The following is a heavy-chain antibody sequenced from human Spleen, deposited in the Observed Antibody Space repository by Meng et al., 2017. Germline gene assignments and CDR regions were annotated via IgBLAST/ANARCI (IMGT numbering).Heavy chain of an antibody. Sequence: SETLSLTCAVSGASISHSNWWSWVRQPPGKGLQWIGDIYHSGTTHYNPSLKSRVTISVDTSKNQFSLKLSSVTAADTAVYYCASFSTRIAAGWYHYWGQGTLVTVSS. J-gene: IGHJ4*02. CDR1: GASISHSNW. D-gene: IGHD6-13*01. CDR2: IYHSGTT. V-gene: IGHV4-4*02. CDR3: ASFSTRIAAGWYHY.